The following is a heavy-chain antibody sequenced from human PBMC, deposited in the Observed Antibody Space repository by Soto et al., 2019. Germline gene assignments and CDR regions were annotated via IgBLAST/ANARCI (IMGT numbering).Heavy chain of an antibody. D-gene: IGHD3-3*01. CDR3: ASPMKEWGYYFDY. CDR1: GGSISSSSYY. J-gene: IGHJ4*02. CDR2: IYYSGST. Sequence: SETLSLTCTVSGGSISSSSYYWGWIRQPPGKGLEWIGSIYYSGSTYYNPSLKSRVTISVDTSKNQFSLKLSSVTAADTAVYYCASPMKEWGYYFDYWGQGTLVTVSS. V-gene: IGHV4-39*01.